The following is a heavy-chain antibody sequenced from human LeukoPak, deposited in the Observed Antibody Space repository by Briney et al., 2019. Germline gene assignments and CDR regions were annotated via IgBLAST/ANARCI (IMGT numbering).Heavy chain of an antibody. CDR3: ARNPQGEGYYDFWSGYYLYDY. CDR2: ISAYNGNT. D-gene: IGHD3-3*01. J-gene: IGHJ4*02. V-gene: IGHV1-18*01. CDR1: GYTFTSYG. Sequence: ASVKVSCKASGYTFTSYGISWVRQAPGQGLEWMGWISAYNGNTNYAQKLQGRVTMTTDTSTSTAYMELRSLRSDDTAVYYCARNPQGEGYYDFWSGYYLYDYWGQGTLVTVSS.